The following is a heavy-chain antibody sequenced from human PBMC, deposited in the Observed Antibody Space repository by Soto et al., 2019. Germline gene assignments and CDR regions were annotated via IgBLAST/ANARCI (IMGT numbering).Heavy chain of an antibody. CDR1: GFTFSSYA. D-gene: IGHD1-26*01. Sequence: GGSLRLSCAASGFTFSSYAMSWVRQAPGKGLEWVSAISGSGGSTYYADSVKGRFTISRDNSKNTLYLQMNSLRAEDMAVYYCAKDPGVIVGATTGDYWGQGTLVTVSS. J-gene: IGHJ4*02. CDR2: ISGSGGST. V-gene: IGHV3-23*01. CDR3: AKDPGVIVGATTGDY.